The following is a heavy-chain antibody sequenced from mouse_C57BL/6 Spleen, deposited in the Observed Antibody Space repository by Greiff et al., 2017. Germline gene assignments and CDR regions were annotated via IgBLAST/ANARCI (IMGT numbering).Heavy chain of an antibody. CDR1: GYTFTSYW. D-gene: IGHD1-1*01. J-gene: IGHJ1*03. V-gene: IGHV1-69*01. CDR3: ARCDGVTTGYFDV. Sequence: QVQLQQPGAELVMPGASVKLSCKASGYTFTSYWMHWVKQRPGQGLEWIGEIDPSDSYNNYNQKFKGKSTLTVDKSSSTAYLQLSSLTSEDSAVYYCARCDGVTTGYFDVWGTGTTVTVSS. CDR2: IDPSDSYN.